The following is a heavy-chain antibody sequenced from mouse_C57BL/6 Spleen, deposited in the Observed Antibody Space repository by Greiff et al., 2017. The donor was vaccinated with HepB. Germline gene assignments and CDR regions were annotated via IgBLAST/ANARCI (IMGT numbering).Heavy chain of an antibody. Sequence: EVKLMESGGGLVKPGGSLKLSCAASGFTFSSYAMSWVRQTPEKRLEWVATISDGGSYTYYPDNVKGRFTSSRDNAKNNLYLQMSHLKSEDTAMYYCATELGDYWGQGTTLTVSS. CDR1: GFTFSSYA. CDR2: ISDGGSYT. J-gene: IGHJ2*01. CDR3: ATELGDY. V-gene: IGHV5-4*03. D-gene: IGHD4-1*01.